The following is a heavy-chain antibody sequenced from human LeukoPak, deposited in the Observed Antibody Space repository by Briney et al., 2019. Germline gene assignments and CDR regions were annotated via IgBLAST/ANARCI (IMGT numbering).Heavy chain of an antibody. J-gene: IGHJ4*02. D-gene: IGHD6-13*01. CDR2: MNPNSGNT. CDR3: ARFGSWPKTDNFDY. CDR1: GYTFTSYD. Sequence: ASVKVSCKASGYTFTSYDINWVRQATGQGLEWMGWMNPNSGNTGYAQKFQGRVTMTRNTSISTAYVELSSLKASDTAMYYCARFGSWPKTDNFDYWGQGTLVTVSS. V-gene: IGHV1-8*01.